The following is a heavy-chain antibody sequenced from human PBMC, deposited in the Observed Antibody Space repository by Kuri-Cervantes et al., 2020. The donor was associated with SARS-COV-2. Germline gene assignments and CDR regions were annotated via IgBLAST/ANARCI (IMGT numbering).Heavy chain of an antibody. Sequence: ASVKVSCKASGYTFTGYYMHWVRQAPGQGHEWMGWINPNSGGTNYAQKFQGRVTMTRDTSISTAYMELSRLRSDDTAVYYCARFRITMRGFDPWGQGTLVTVSS. V-gene: IGHV1-2*02. J-gene: IGHJ5*02. CDR3: ARFRITMRGFDP. D-gene: IGHD3-22*01. CDR2: INPNSGGT. CDR1: GYTFTGYY.